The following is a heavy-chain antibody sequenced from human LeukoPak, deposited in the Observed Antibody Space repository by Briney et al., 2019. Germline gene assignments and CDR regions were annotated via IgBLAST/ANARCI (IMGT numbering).Heavy chain of an antibody. D-gene: IGHD5-24*01. CDR1: GFTFSSYV. V-gene: IGHV3-23*01. J-gene: IGHJ4*02. CDR3: AKSEQMAKFDY. Sequence: GGSLRLSCAASGFTFSSYVMTWVRQAPGKGLERVSSISGTGGRAYYADSVKGRFTISRDNSKNTLYLQMDSLRDGDTAVYYCAKSEQMAKFDYWGQGTLVTVSS. CDR2: ISGTGGRA.